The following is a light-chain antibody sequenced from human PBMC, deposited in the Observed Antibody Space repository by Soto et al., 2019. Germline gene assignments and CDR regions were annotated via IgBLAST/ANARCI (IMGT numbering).Light chain of an antibody. V-gene: IGLV2-14*01. Sequence: QSVLTQPASVSGSPGQSITISCTGTSSDVGGYNYVSWYQQHPGKAHKLMIYEVSNRPSGVSNRFSGSKSGNTASLTISGLQAEYEADYYCSSYTRSSTLFVFGTGTQVTVL. J-gene: IGLJ1*01. CDR1: SSDVGGYNY. CDR3: SSYTRSSTLFV. CDR2: EVS.